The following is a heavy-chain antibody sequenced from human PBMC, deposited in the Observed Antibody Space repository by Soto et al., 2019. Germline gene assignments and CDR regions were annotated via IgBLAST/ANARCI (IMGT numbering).Heavy chain of an antibody. CDR2: INSDGSST. J-gene: IGHJ4*02. Sequence: PGGSLRLSCAASGFTFSSYWMHWVRQAPGKGLVWVSRINSDGSSTSYADSVKGRFTISRDNAKNTLYLQMNSLRAEDTAVYYCAKARCTTSNCYVPDYWGQGTLVTVSS. D-gene: IGHD2-8*01. V-gene: IGHV3-74*01. CDR1: GFTFSSYW. CDR3: AKARCTTSNCYVPDY.